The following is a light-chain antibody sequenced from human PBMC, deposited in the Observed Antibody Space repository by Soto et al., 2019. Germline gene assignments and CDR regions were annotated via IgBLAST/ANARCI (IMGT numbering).Light chain of an antibody. Sequence: DIQMTQSPSTLSAFVGDRVTITCRASQNIRGWLAWYQQKPGKAPNLLIYGASTLESGVPSRFSGSGSGTEFTLTISSLQPDDLGTYYCQQYLSTRTFGQGTKVEV. J-gene: IGKJ1*01. V-gene: IGKV1-5*03. CDR2: GAS. CDR3: QQYLSTRT. CDR1: QNIRGW.